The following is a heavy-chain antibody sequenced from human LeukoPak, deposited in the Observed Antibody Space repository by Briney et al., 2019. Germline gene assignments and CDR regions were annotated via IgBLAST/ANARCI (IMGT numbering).Heavy chain of an antibody. CDR2: IYTSGST. Sequence: PSETLSLTCTVSGGSISSGSYYWSWIRQPAGKGLEWIGRIYTSGSTNYNPSLKSRVTISVDTSKNQFSLKLSSVTAADTAVYYCARRLPISVDRLRFVAYAFDIWGQGTMVTVSS. D-gene: IGHD3-3*01. CDR3: ARRLPISVDRLRFVAYAFDI. J-gene: IGHJ3*02. V-gene: IGHV4-61*02. CDR1: GGSISSGSYY.